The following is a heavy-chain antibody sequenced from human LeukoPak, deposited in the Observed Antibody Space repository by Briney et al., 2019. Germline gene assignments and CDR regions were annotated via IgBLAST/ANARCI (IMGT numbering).Heavy chain of an antibody. CDR2: INPSGGST. Sequence: ASAKVSCKASGYTFTSYYMHWVRQAPGQGLEWMGIINPSGGSTSYAQKFQGRVTMTRDTSTSTVYMELSSLRSEDTAVYYCARQAIAAAGNVNGVDYWGQGTLVTVSS. V-gene: IGHV1-46*01. D-gene: IGHD6-13*01. CDR1: GYTFTSYY. CDR3: ARQAIAAAGNVNGVDY. J-gene: IGHJ4*02.